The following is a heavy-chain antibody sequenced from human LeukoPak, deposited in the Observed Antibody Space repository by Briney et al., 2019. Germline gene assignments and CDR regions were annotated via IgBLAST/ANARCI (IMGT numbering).Heavy chain of an antibody. CDR1: GGSISSGGYY. V-gene: IGHV4-31*03. CDR2: IYYSGST. D-gene: IGHD4-4*01. Sequence: PSETLSLTCTVSGGSISSGGYYWSWIRQHPGKGLEWIGYIYYSGSTYYNPSLKSRVTISVDTSKNQFSLKLSSVTAADTAVYYCAGGRLQTGREVDYWGQGTLVTVSS. CDR3: AGGRLQTGREVDY. J-gene: IGHJ4*02.